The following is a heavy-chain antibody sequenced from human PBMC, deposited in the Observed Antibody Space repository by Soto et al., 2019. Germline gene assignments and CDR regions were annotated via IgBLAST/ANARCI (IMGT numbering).Heavy chain of an antibody. CDR1: GFTFSTYS. D-gene: IGHD4-17*01. CDR2: ITYDGSNK. V-gene: IGHV3-30-3*01. Sequence: QVQLVESGGGVVQPGGSLRLSCAASGFTFSTYSMHWVRQAPGKGLEWVAVITYDGSNKYYADSVKGRFTISRDNSKNTLYLHMNRLRAEGKDVYYCSRALHNYGSKPTLDYWGQGTLVTVSS. CDR3: SRALHNYGSKPTLDY. J-gene: IGHJ4*02.